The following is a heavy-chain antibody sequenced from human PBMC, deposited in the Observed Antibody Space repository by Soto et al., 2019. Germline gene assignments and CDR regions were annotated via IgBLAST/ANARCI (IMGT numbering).Heavy chain of an antibody. CDR2: ISGSGGST. CDR3: AKLIKYCSSTSCPVYYFDY. V-gene: IGHV3-23*01. CDR1: GFTFSSYA. D-gene: IGHD2-2*01. Sequence: GGSLRLSCAASGFTFSSYAMSWVRQAPGKGLEWVSAISGSGGSTYYADSVKGRFTISRDNSKNTLYLQMNSLRAEDTAVYYCAKLIKYCSSTSCPVYYFDYWGQGTLVTVSS. J-gene: IGHJ4*02.